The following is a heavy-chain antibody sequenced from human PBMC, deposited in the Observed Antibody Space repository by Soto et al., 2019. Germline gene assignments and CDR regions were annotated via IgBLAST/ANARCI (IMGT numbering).Heavy chain of an antibody. Sequence: ASVKVSCKASGYTFTSYAMHWVRQAPGQGLEWMGWISAYNGNTNYAQKLQGRVTMTTDTSTSTAYMELRSLRSDDTAVYYCARYDYGDYVGFWFDPWGQGTLVTVSS. CDR3: ARYDYGDYVGFWFDP. D-gene: IGHD4-17*01. J-gene: IGHJ5*02. V-gene: IGHV1-18*01. CDR1: GYTFTSYA. CDR2: ISAYNGNT.